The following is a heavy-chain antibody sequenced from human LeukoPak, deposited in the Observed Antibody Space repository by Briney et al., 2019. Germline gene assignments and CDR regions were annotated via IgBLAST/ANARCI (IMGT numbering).Heavy chain of an antibody. CDR2: IYPGDSDT. Sequence: GESLKISCKGSGYSFTSYWIGWVRQMPGKGLEWMGIIYPGDSDTRYSPSFQGQVTISADKSISTAYLQWSSLKASDTAMYYCARHGLKGYCSSTSCYPLLYYFDYWGQGTLVTVYS. J-gene: IGHJ4*02. CDR1: GYSFTSYW. CDR3: ARHGLKGYCSSTSCYPLLYYFDY. V-gene: IGHV5-51*01. D-gene: IGHD2-2*01.